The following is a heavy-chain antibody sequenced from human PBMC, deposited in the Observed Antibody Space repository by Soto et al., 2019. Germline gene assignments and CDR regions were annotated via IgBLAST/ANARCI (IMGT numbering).Heavy chain of an antibody. Sequence: QVQLVQCGAEVKKPGASVKVSCKASGYSYTSYAISWVRQSPGQGLEWMGWISAYNGNTNYAQKLQGRVTMTTDTSTSNAYMVLRTLRSDDTAVYYCARVDYDILTGYGLGDYWGQGTLVTVSS. CDR3: ARVDYDILTGYGLGDY. D-gene: IGHD3-9*01. CDR2: ISAYNGNT. V-gene: IGHV1-18*01. CDR1: GYSYTSYA. J-gene: IGHJ4*02.